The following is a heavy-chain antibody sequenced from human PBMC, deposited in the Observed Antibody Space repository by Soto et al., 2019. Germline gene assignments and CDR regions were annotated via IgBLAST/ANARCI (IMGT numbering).Heavy chain of an antibody. V-gene: IGHV3-74*01. D-gene: IGHD3-22*01. CDR3: ARDLAPPYYYDSSGYYPDY. J-gene: IGHJ4*02. Sequence: GGSLRLSCAASGFTFSSYWMHWGRQAPGKGLVWVSRINSDGSSTSYADSVKGRFTISRDNAKNTLYLQMNSLRAEDTAVYYCARDLAPPYYYDSSGYYPDYWGQGTLVTV. CDR2: INSDGSST. CDR1: GFTFSSYW.